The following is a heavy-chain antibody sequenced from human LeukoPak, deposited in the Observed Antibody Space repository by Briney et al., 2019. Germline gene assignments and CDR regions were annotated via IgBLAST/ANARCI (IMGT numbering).Heavy chain of an antibody. CDR1: GFTVSSNY. V-gene: IGHV3-53*01. CDR2: IYSGGST. J-gene: IGHJ4*02. Sequence: GGSLRLSCAASGFTVSSNYMSWVRQAPGKGLEWVSVIYSGGSTYYADSVKGRFTISRDNSKNTLYLQMNSLRAEDTAVYYCAKGACSSTSCYTFDYWGQGTLVTVSS. D-gene: IGHD2-2*02. CDR3: AKGACSSTSCYTFDY.